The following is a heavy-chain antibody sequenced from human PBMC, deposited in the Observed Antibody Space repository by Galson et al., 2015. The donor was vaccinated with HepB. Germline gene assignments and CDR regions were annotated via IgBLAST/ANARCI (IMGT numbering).Heavy chain of an antibody. V-gene: IGHV3-30*04. CDR1: GFTSNTYD. J-gene: IGHJ4*02. Sequence: SLRLSCAASGFTSNTYDMHWVRQAPGKGLEWVAVISHDGSNKYYGDSVKGRFTISRDNSKNTLHLQMNSLRAEDTAVYFCGRELKYYDVLTGYHIPIDYWGQGTLVTVSS. CDR2: ISHDGSNK. CDR3: GRELKYYDVLTGYHIPIDY. D-gene: IGHD3-9*01.